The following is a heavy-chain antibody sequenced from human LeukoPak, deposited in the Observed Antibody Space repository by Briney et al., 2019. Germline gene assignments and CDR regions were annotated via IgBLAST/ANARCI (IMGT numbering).Heavy chain of an antibody. J-gene: IGHJ4*02. V-gene: IGHV3-11*04. Sequence: GGSLRLSCAASGFTFSDYYMTWIRQAPGKGLEWVSYISSGGSTIYYADSVKGRFTISRDNARNSLYLQMHSLRAEDTAVYYCARGGEQQLGYFDYWGQGTLVTVSS. CDR1: GFTFSDYY. CDR2: ISSGGSTI. D-gene: IGHD6-13*01. CDR3: ARGGEQQLGYFDY.